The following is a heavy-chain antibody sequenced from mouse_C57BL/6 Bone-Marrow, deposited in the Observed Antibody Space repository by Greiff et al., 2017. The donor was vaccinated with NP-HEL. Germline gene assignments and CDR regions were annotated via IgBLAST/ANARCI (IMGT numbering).Heavy chain of an antibody. J-gene: IGHJ2*01. CDR2: IYPGSGNT. CDR1: GYTFTDYY. CDR3: ARSTMVTTRFDY. D-gene: IGHD2-2*01. Sequence: QVQLQQSGAELVRPGASVKLSCKASGYTFTDYYINWVKQRPGQGLEWIARIYPGSGNTYYNEKFKGKATMTAEKSSSTAYMQLSSLTSEDSAVYFCARSTMVTTRFDYWGQGTTLTVSS. V-gene: IGHV1-76*01.